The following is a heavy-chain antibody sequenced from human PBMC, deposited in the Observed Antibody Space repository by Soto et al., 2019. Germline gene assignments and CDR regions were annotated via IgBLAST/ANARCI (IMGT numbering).Heavy chain of an antibody. CDR2: IKAGNGDT. D-gene: IGHD3-16*01. J-gene: IGHJ4*02. V-gene: IGHV1-3*01. Sequence: ASVKVSCKASGYTFTSYAMHWVRQAPGQRLEWIGRIKAGNGDTKYSQKFQDRVTITRDTSASAAYMELSTLGSEDTSVYYCARSENDYSSFVYWGQGTLVTV. CDR3: ARSENDYSSFVY. CDR1: GYTFTSYA.